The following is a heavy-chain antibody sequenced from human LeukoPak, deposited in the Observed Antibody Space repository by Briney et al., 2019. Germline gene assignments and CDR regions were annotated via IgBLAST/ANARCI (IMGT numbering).Heavy chain of an antibody. V-gene: IGHV4-39*01. CDR1: GGSISSHY. CDR2: IYYSGST. J-gene: IGHJ4*02. D-gene: IGHD4-17*01. Sequence: ASETLSLTCTVSGGSISSHYWSWIRQPPGKGLEWIGSIYYSGSTYYNPSLKSRVTISVDTSKNQFSLKLSSVTAADTAVYYCARPYGAAGLDWGQGTLVTVSS. CDR3: ARPYGAAGLD.